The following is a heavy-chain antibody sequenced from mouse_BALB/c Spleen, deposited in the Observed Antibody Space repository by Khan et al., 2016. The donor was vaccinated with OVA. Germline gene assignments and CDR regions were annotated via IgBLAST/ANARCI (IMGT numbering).Heavy chain of an antibody. CDR3: ARGRGHFRFAY. CDR2: ISTYYGDA. CDR1: GYRFTDFA. V-gene: IGHV1S137*01. Sequence: QVQLQQSGAELVRPGVSVKISCKGSGYRFTDFAMHWVKQSHAKSLEWIGVISTYYGDANYNQNFKGKATMTVDKSTSTAYMELARLTTEDSAIYYCARGRGHFRFAYWGEGNLVTVSA. J-gene: IGHJ3*01.